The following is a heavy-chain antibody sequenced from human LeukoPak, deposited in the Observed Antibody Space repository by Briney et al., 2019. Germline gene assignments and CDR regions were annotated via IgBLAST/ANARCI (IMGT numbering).Heavy chain of an antibody. Sequence: GGSLRLSCAASGFTFSRYAMNWVRQTPGKGLEWVSTISGSSGNTFYADSVKGRFTISRDNSKNTLYLQMNSLRAEDTAVYYCARPQLEWELAEFDPWGQGTLVTVSS. CDR2: ISGSSGNT. CDR1: GFTFSRYA. J-gene: IGHJ5*02. D-gene: IGHD1-26*01. CDR3: ARPQLEWELAEFDP. V-gene: IGHV3-23*01.